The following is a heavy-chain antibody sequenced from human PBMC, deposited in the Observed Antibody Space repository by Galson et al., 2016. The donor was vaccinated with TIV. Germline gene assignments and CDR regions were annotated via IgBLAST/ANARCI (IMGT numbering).Heavy chain of an antibody. D-gene: IGHD1-26*01. CDR1: EFTFSAYA. V-gene: IGHV3-30*07. CDR2: ISYDASNK. Sequence: SLRLSCAASEFTFSAYAMHWVRQAPGKGPEWVAIISYDASNKYYADSVKGRFTISRDNSKYTRHLQMNSLRAEDTAVYYCAREGGTHFDSYYYGMVVWGQGTTVTVSS. CDR3: AREGGTHFDSYYYGMVV. J-gene: IGHJ6*02.